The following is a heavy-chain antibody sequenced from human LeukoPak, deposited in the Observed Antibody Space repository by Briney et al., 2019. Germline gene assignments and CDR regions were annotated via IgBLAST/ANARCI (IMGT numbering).Heavy chain of an antibody. V-gene: IGHV1-2*04. J-gene: IGHJ5*02. D-gene: IGHD6-13*01. CDR2: INPNSGGT. Sequence: ASVKVSCKASGYTFTGYYMHGVRQAPGQGLEWMGWINPNSGGTNYAQKFQSWVTMTRDTSISTAYMELRRLRSDDTAVYYCARGAAAGTGDPRNWFDPWGQGTLVTVFS. CDR3: ARGAAAGTGDPRNWFDP. CDR1: GYTFTGYY.